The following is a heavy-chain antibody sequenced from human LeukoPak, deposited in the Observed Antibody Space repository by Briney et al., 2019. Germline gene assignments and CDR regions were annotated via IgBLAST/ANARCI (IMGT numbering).Heavy chain of an antibody. J-gene: IGHJ4*02. D-gene: IGHD6-13*01. CDR1: GFTFSSYT. V-gene: IGHV3-21*01. Sequence: GRSLRLSCAASGFTFSSYTMNWVRQAPGKGLEWVSSITGGSTYIYYADSLKGRCTISRDNAKNSLYLQMNSLRAEDTAVYYCARVIGQYSSSWPFDYWGQGTLVTVSS. CDR3: ARVIGQYSSSWPFDY. CDR2: ITGGSTYI.